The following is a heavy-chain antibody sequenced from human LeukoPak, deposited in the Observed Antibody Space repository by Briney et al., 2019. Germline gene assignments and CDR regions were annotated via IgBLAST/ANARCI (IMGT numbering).Heavy chain of an antibody. D-gene: IGHD6-6*01. V-gene: IGHV3-9*01. J-gene: IGHJ3*02. CDR3: AKDNARKGLDAFDI. CDR1: GFTFDDYA. CDR2: ISWNSGSI. Sequence: PGGSLRLSCAASGFTFDDYAMHWVRQAPGKGLEWVSGISWNSGSIGYADSVKGRFTISRDNAKNSLYLQMNSLRAEDTALYYCAKDNARKGLDAFDIWGQGTMVTVSS.